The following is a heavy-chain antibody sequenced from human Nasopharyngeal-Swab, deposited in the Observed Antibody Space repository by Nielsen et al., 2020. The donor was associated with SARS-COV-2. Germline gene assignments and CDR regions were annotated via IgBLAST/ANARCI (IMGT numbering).Heavy chain of an antibody. CDR3: ANEEVPNDY. V-gene: IGHV3-23*01. CDR1: GLSFRDHA. CDR2: ISIRGVTT. Sequence: GGPLRLSCEVSGLSFRDHAMSWVRQAPGKGLEWVSGISIRGVTTYYADSVKGRFTISRDNSKNTVYLDMNSLRAEDTAVYYCANEEVPNDYWGQGTLVTVSS. J-gene: IGHJ4*02.